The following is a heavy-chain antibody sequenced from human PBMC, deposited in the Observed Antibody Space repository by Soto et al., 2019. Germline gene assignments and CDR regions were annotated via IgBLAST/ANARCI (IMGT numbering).Heavy chain of an antibody. CDR3: AKPSRYCSGGSCYSPEYYGMDV. Sequence: HPGGSLRLSCAASGFTFSSYAMSWVRQAPGKGLEWVPAISGSGGSTYYADSVKGRFTISRDNSKNTLYLQMNSLRAEDTAVYYCAKPSRYCSGGSCYSPEYYGMDVWGQGTTVTVSS. D-gene: IGHD2-15*01. V-gene: IGHV3-23*01. CDR2: ISGSGGST. CDR1: GFTFSSYA. J-gene: IGHJ6*02.